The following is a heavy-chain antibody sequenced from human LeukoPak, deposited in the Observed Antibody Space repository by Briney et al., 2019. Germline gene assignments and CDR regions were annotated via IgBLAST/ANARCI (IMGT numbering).Heavy chain of an antibody. CDR3: ARDNIVVVTAILIRHAFDI. CDR1: GGTFSSYA. D-gene: IGHD2-21*02. V-gene: IGHV1-69*05. CDR2: IIPIFGTA. J-gene: IGHJ3*02. Sequence: SVKVSCKASGGTFSSYAISWVRQAPGQGLEWMGRIIPIFGTANYAQKFQGRVTITTYESTSTAYMELSSLRSEDTAVYYCARDNIVVVTAILIRHAFDIWGQGTMVTVSS.